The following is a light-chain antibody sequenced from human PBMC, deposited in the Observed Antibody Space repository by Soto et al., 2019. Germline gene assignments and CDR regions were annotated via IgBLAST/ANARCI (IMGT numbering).Light chain of an antibody. CDR3: QQYDSYSFT. V-gene: IGKV1-5*01. CDR2: DVS. Sequence: DIQMTQSPSTLSASVGERVTITCRASQSVSNWLAWYQHKPGKAPKLLIYDVSSLESGVPSRFSGSGSGTEFIRTSSSLQPDDFATYYCQQYDSYSFTFGQGTKVE. J-gene: IGKJ1*01. CDR1: QSVSNW.